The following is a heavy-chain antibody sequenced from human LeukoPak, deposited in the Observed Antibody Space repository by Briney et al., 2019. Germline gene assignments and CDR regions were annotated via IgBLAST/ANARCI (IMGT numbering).Heavy chain of an antibody. CDR3: ARWGSHYDSSGPSDY. CDR2: INPSGGST. CDR1: GYTFTSYY. V-gene: IGHV1-46*01. J-gene: IGHJ4*02. D-gene: IGHD3-22*01. Sequence: GASVKVSCKASGYTFTSYYTHWVRQAPGQGLEWMGIINPSGGSTSYAQKFQGRVTMTRDTSTSTVYMELSSLRSEDTAVYYCARWGSHYDSSGPSDYWGQGTLVTVSS.